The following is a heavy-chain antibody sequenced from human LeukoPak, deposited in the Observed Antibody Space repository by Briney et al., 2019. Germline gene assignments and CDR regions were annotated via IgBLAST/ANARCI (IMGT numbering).Heavy chain of an antibody. CDR1: GGSISSNNYC. J-gene: IGHJ4*01. CDR3: ARDRSSYAKGHYDY. CDR2: IYSSGGA. Sequence: SDTLSLTCTVSGGSISSNNYCWAWIRQPPGEGLGWIGSIYSSGGASYNPSLKSRVSIVLDTSKNQFSLKVTSVTAADTAVYYCARDRSSYAKGHYDYWGQGTLVTVSS. D-gene: IGHD6-6*01. V-gene: IGHV4-39*07.